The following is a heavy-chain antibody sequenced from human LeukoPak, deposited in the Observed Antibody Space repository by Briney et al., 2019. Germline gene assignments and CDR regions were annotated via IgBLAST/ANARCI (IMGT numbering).Heavy chain of an antibody. CDR3: ARLAKVESRSLAHYFDS. CDR2: IYYTGGT. V-gene: IGHV4-59*02. CDR1: GASVSPDY. Sequence: SETLSLTCTISGASVSPDYWSWIRQPPGKGLEFIGYIYYTGGTNYNPSLKSRVTISVDTSKNQFSLKLISVTAADTAVYRCARLAKVESRSLAHYFDSWGQGALVTVSS. D-gene: IGHD1-26*01. J-gene: IGHJ4*02.